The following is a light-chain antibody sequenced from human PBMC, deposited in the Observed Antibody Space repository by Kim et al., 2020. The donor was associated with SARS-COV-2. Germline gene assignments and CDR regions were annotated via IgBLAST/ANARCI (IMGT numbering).Light chain of an antibody. CDR1: LSDVVTFSL. J-gene: IGLJ3*02. V-gene: IGLV2-23*02. CDR3: CSFTMNVTWV. CDR2: DIS. Sequence: GQSTTISCFGSLSDVVTFSLTSWYQQQPGKAPRLIIFDISQRPSGISGRFSGSKSGNTASLTISDLQPDDEADFFCCSFTMNVTWVFGGGTQLTVL.